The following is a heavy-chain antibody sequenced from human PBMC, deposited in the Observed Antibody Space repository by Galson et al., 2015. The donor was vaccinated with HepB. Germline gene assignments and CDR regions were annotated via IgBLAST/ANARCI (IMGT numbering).Heavy chain of an antibody. CDR2: TYYRSKWYN. D-gene: IGHD6-13*01. V-gene: IGHV6-1*01. Sequence: CAISGDSVSSNSAAWNWIRQSPSRGLEWLGRTYYRSKWYNDYAVSVKSRITINPDTSKNQFSLQLNSVTPEDTAVYYCAREGYSSSSEGQMNWFDPWGQGTLVTVSP. CDR1: GDSVSSNSAA. CDR3: AREGYSSSSEGQMNWFDP. J-gene: IGHJ5*02.